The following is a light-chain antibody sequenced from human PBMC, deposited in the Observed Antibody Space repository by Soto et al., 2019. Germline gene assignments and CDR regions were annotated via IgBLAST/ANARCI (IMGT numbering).Light chain of an antibody. J-gene: IGLJ3*02. V-gene: IGLV6-57*02. CDR3: QSYDDNNHWL. CDR2: EHD. Sequence: NFMLTQPHSVSESPGKTVTISCTGSSGSIASNFVQWYQQRPGSAPTTVIFEHDQRPSGVPNRFSGSIDSASNTASLSISGLRTEDEADYYCQSYDDNNHWLFGGGTQLTVL. CDR1: SGSIASNF.